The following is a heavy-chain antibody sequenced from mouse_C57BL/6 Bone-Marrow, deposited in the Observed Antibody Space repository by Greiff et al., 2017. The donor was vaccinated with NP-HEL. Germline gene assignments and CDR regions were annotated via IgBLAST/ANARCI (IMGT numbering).Heavy chain of an antibody. Sequence: EVQLVESGGGLVQPGGSLKLSCAASGFTFSDYYMYWVRQTPEKRLEWVAYISNGGGSTYYPYTVKGRFTISRDNAKNTLYLQMSRLKSEDTAMYYCAREGLTGYAMDYWGQGTSVTVSS. CDR1: GFTFSDYY. CDR3: AREGLTGYAMDY. J-gene: IGHJ4*01. CDR2: ISNGGGST. V-gene: IGHV5-12*01. D-gene: IGHD4-1*01.